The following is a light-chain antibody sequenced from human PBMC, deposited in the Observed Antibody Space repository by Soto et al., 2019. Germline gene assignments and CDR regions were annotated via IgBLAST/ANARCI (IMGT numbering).Light chain of an antibody. V-gene: IGLV2-14*01. CDR1: SSDVGGYNY. CDR3: SSYTSSNTVI. J-gene: IGLJ2*01. CDR2: EVS. Sequence: QSALTQPASVSGSPGQSITISCTGTSSDVGGYNYVSWYQQYPGKAPKLMIYEVSNRPSGVSNHFSASKSGNTASLTISGLQAEDEADYYCSSYTSSNTVIFDGGTKLTVL.